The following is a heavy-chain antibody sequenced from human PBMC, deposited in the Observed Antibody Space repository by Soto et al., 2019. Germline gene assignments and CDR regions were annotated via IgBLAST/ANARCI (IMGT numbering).Heavy chain of an antibody. CDR3: ARPLRDRNYYSGMAV. V-gene: IGHV1-69*01. D-gene: IGHD3-22*01. J-gene: IGHJ6*04. CDR2: TIPMFGTP. Sequence: QVQLVQSGAEMQQPGASVRVSCKASGGTFSKYAFSWVRQAPGQGLEWLGGTIPMFGTPNYAQKCQGRVATSDNEWTSTVYMELSSMRSEDTAVYFCARPLRDRNYYSGMAVWGKVTTVTVTS. CDR1: GGTFSKYA.